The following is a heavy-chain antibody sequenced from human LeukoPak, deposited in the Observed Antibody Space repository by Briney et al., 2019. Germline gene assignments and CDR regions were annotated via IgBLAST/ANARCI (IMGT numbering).Heavy chain of an antibody. D-gene: IGHD3-3*01. J-gene: IGHJ4*02. CDR1: GFTFSSYA. V-gene: IGHV3-23*01. CDR3: AKHPDFWSGSPGNY. Sequence: GGSLRLSCAASGFTFSSYAMSWVRQAPGKGLEWVSAISGSGGSTYYADSVKGRFIISRDNSKNTLCLQMNSLRAEDTAVYYCAKHPDFWSGSPGNYWGQGTLVTVSS. CDR2: ISGSGGST.